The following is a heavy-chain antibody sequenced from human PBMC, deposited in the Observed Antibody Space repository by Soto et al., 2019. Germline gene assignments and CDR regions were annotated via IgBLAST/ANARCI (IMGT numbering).Heavy chain of an antibody. D-gene: IGHD2-15*01. CDR3: ARLVVVSPVANA. V-gene: IGHV4-39*02. J-gene: IGHJ5*02. Sequence: LSLTCSVSGGSFNYNSYYWGWIRQPPGKGLEWVGGIFYTGTTYYSPSLKDRVTISVDTSKNSFYLNLTSVTAADTAVYFCARLVVVSPVANAWGQGTLVTVSS. CDR2: IFYTGTT. CDR1: GGSFNYNSYY.